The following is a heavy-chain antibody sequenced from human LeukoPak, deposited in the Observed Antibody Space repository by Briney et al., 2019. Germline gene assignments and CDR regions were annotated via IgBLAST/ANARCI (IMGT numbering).Heavy chain of an antibody. Sequence: GGSLRLSCATSGFTFSTYSMNWVRQAPGKGLEWVSYIDSDSTTKFYADSVKGRFTISRDNAKNSLYLQMNSLRAEDTAVYYCARMSGDMVRGDYYFDYWGQGTLVTVSS. CDR3: ARMSGDMVRGDYYFDY. V-gene: IGHV3-48*04. J-gene: IGHJ4*02. CDR2: IDSDSTTK. D-gene: IGHD3-10*01. CDR1: GFTFSTYS.